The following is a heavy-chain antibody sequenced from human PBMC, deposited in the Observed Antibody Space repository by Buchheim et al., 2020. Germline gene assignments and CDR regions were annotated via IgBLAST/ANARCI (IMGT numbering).Heavy chain of an antibody. D-gene: IGHD2-8*01. J-gene: IGHJ4*02. CDR3: AGGIVLMVYAIDY. CDR1: GGSFSGYY. V-gene: IGHV4-34*01. Sequence: QVQLQQWGAGLLKPSETLSLTCAVYGGSFSGYYWSWIRQPPGKGLEWIGEINHRGSTNYNPSLKSRVTISVDTSKNQFSLKLSSVTAADTAVYYCAGGIVLMVYAIDYWGQGTL. CDR2: INHRGST.